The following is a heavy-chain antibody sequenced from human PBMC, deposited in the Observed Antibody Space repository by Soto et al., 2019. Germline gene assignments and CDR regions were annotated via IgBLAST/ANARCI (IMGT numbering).Heavy chain of an antibody. D-gene: IGHD1-1*01. J-gene: IGHJ3*02. CDR2: MSHSGGT. Sequence: QEQLQQWGAGLLKPSETLSLTCAVYGGFVTSGNYYWGWIRQPPGKGLEWIGEMSHSGGTHFNPSLKSRVTISVDTSKNQFSLKMSSVTAAGTALYYCARVERGTATTVVDAFDIWGPGTMVTVSS. CDR1: GGFVTSGNYY. CDR3: ARVERGTATTVVDAFDI. V-gene: IGHV4-34*01.